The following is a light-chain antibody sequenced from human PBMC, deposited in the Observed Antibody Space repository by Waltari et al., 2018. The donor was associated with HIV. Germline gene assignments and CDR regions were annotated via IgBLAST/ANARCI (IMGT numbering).Light chain of an antibody. CDR1: QVISRS. CDR3: QQFYVDPVT. V-gene: IGKV1-13*02. J-gene: IGKJ5*01. Sequence: AVHLTQPPSSLSASVGDRVTITCRASQVISRSLAWYQQKVGKGPKLLIFDASALESGVPSRFSGSGSGTDFTLTISSLQPEDFATYHCQQFYVDPVTFGQGTRLEIK. CDR2: DAS.